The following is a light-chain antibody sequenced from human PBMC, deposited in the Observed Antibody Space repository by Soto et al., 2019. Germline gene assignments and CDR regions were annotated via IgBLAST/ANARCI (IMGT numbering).Light chain of an antibody. V-gene: IGKV3-15*01. Sequence: EMVRTQAAATLSVSPLERARLSWRASESVSSNLAWYQQQPGQAPRLLIYGAFTRASGISGRFSGSGSGTEFTLTIPHLQSEDFAVYYCQQYKNRPPYTFGQGTKVDIK. CDR1: ESVSSN. CDR2: GAF. J-gene: IGKJ2*01. CDR3: QQYKNRPPYT.